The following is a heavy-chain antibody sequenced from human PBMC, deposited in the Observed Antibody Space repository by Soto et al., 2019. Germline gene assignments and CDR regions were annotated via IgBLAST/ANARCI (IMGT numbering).Heavy chain of an antibody. CDR3: ARDRSALLWFGDFETPGLFDY. V-gene: IGHV3-7*03. CDR2: IKQDGSEK. Sequence: GGSLRLSCAASGFNFSSYWMSWVRQAPGKGLEWVANIKQDGSEKYYVDSVKGRFSIYRDNAKNSLHLKMNSLRAEDTALYYCARDRSALLWFGDFETPGLFDYGGQGTLVTVYS. D-gene: IGHD3-10*01. J-gene: IGHJ4*02. CDR1: GFNFSSYW.